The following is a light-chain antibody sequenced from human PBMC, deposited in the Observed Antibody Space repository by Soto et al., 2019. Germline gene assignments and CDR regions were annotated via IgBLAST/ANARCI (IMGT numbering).Light chain of an antibody. J-gene: IGKJ1*01. CDR2: DAS. CDR1: QSISSW. Sequence: GDRVTITCRASQSISSWLAWYQQKPGKAPKLLIYDASRLESGVPSRFSGSGSGTEFSLAISGLQSDDFATYYCQQYDSNYPTFGQGTKVEIK. V-gene: IGKV1-5*01. CDR3: QQYDSNYPT.